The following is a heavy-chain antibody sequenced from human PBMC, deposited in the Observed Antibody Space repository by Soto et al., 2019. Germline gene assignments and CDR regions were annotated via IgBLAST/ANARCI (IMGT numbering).Heavy chain of an antibody. V-gene: IGHV4-34*01. D-gene: IGHD2-8*01. CDR3: ARVRYCTNGVCYGLSPRFYDY. J-gene: IGHJ4*02. Sequence: SETLSLTCAVYGGSFSGYYWSWIRQPPGKGLEWIGEINHSGSTNYNPSLKSRVTISVDTSKNQFSLKLSSVTAADTAVDYCARVRYCTNGVCYGLSPRFYDYWGQGTLVTVSS. CDR1: GGSFSGYY. CDR2: INHSGST.